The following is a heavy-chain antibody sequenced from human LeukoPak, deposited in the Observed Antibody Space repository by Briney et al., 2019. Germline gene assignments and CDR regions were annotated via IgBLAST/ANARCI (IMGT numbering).Heavy chain of an antibody. Sequence: PSETLSLTCAVSSGSISSSYWWSWVRQPPGKGLEWIGEINHSGSTNYNPSLKSRVTISVDTSKNQFSLKLSSVTAADTAVYYCARGPSREAYCGGDCYIDYWGQGTLVTVSS. D-gene: IGHD2-21*02. CDR1: SGSISSSYW. V-gene: IGHV4-4*02. CDR2: INHSGST. CDR3: ARGPSREAYCGGDCYIDY. J-gene: IGHJ4*02.